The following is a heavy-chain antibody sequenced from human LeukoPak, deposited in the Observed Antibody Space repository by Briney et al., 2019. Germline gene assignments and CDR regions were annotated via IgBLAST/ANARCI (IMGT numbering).Heavy chain of an antibody. J-gene: IGHJ4*02. CDR1: GFIFDDYG. CDR2: ISSSSSFI. Sequence: PGGSLRLSCAASGFIFDDYGMNWVRQAPGKGLEWVSSISSSSSFIYYADSVKGRFTLSRDNAKKSLYLQMNSLRAEDTAVYYCARAPHPYCSGGNCIYFDYWGQGTLVTVSS. CDR3: ARAPHPYCSGGNCIYFDY. V-gene: IGHV3-21*01. D-gene: IGHD2-15*01.